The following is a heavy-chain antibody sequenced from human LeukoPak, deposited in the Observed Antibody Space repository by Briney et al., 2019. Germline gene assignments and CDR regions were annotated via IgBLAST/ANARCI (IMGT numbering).Heavy chain of an antibody. CDR3: ARDLLFYYYYYMDV. CDR2: IKQDGSEK. CDR1: GFTFSSYE. J-gene: IGHJ6*03. V-gene: IGHV3-7*01. Sequence: GGSLRLSCAASGFTFSSYEMNWVRQAPGKGLEWVANIKQDGSEKYYVDSVKGRFTISRDNAKNSLYLQMNSLRAEDTAVYYCARDLLFYYYYYMDVWGKGTTVTVSS.